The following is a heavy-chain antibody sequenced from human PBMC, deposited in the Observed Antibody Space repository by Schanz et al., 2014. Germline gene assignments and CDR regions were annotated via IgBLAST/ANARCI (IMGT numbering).Heavy chain of an antibody. CDR2: IWFDGNNK. J-gene: IGHJ3*02. CDR3: XKDPHKDYGGKPQALDI. V-gene: IGHV3-33*01. D-gene: IGHD4-17*01. Sequence: QVQLVESGGGVVQPGRSLRLSCATSGFTFSSYGMHWVRQAPGKGLEWVAVIWFDGNNKYYADSVKGRFTISRDNSKXXXXXQMNSLRAEDXXXXXXXKDPHKDYGGKPQALDIWGQGTMVTVSS. CDR1: GFTFSSYG.